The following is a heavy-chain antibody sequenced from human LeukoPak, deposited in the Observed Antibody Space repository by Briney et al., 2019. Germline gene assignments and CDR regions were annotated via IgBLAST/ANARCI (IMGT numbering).Heavy chain of an antibody. CDR2: IWYDGSNK. V-gene: IGHV3-33*01. D-gene: IGHD3-10*01. CDR1: GFTFGAYG. J-gene: IGHJ6*02. CDR3: ARDPGFGESDYYYGMDV. Sequence: GGSLRLSCAASGFTFGAYGMHWVRQAPGKGLKWVAVIWYDGSNKYYADSVKGRFTIPRDDSKNTLYLQMNSLRAEDTAVYYCARDPGFGESDYYYGMDVWGQGTTVTVSS.